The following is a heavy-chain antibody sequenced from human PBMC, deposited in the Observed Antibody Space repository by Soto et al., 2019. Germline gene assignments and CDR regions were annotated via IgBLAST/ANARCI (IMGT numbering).Heavy chain of an antibody. J-gene: IGHJ2*01. Sequence: PSETLSLTCTVSGGSISSYYWSWIRQPPGKGLEWIGYIYYSGSTNYNPSLKSRVTISVDTSKNQFSLKLTSVTAADTAVYYCARDYYYDSSGFYLNYWFFDLWGRGTLVTVSS. CDR2: IYYSGST. CDR3: ARDYYYDSSGFYLNYWFFDL. D-gene: IGHD3-22*01. V-gene: IGHV4-59*01. CDR1: GGSISSYY.